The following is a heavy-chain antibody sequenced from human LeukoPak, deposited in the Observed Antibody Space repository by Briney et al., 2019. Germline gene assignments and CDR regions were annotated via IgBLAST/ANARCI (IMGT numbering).Heavy chain of an antibody. CDR2: IIPIFGTA. CDR3: ARGAKKYNWNDGGDY. Sequence: SVKVSCEASGGTFSSYAISWVRQSPGQGLEWMRGIIPIFGTANYAQKFQGIVTITTDESTSTAYMELRSLRSEDTAVYYCARGAKKYNWNDGGDYWGQGTLVTVSS. D-gene: IGHD1-1*01. V-gene: IGHV1-69*05. J-gene: IGHJ4*02. CDR1: GGTFSSYA.